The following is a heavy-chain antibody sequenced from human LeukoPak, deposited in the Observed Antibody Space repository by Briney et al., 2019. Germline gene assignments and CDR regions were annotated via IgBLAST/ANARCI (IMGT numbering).Heavy chain of an antibody. J-gene: IGHJ4*02. CDR3: AGLVGRYSSGLYYYYFDY. Sequence: PSGTLSLTCTVSGDSINSLDLWSWVRQPPGKGLEWIGEMYLSGTTYSNPSVKSRVTISIDKSKNQFFLNLSSVTAADTAVYYCAGLVGRYSSGLYYYYFDYWGQGTLVTVSS. D-gene: IGHD3-22*01. V-gene: IGHV4-4*02. CDR2: MYLSGTT. CDR1: GDSINSLDL.